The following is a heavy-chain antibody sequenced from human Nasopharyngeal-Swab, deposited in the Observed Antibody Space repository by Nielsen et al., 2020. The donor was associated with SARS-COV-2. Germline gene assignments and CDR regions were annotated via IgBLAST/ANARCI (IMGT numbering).Heavy chain of an antibody. CDR3: ARDPGYYDSSGLNFDY. D-gene: IGHD3-22*01. V-gene: IGHV3-74*01. CDR1: GFSFDDYA. Sequence: GGSLRLSCAASGFSFDDYAMHWVRQAPGKGLVWVSRIKNDGSSTSYADSVKGRFTISRDNAKNTLFLQMNSLRAEDTAVYYCARDPGYYDSSGLNFDYWGQGTLVTVSS. CDR2: IKNDGSST. J-gene: IGHJ4*02.